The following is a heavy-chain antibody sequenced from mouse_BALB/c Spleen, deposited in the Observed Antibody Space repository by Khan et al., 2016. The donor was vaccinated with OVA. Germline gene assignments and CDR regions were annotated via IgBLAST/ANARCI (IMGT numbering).Heavy chain of an antibody. CDR1: GYTFTDYG. Sequence: QIQLVQSGPELKKPGETVKISCKASGYTFTDYGMNWVKQAPGKDLKWMGWINTYTGETTYADDFKGRFAFSLETSASTAYLQINNLKNEDSATYFCARSNGNYWFAYWGQGTLVTVSA. J-gene: IGHJ3*01. CDR2: INTYTGET. D-gene: IGHD2-1*01. CDR3: ARSNGNYWFAY. V-gene: IGHV9-3-1*01.